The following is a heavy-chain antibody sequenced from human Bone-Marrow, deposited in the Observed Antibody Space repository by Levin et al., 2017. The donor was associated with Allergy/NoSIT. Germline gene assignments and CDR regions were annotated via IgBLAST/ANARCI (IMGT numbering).Heavy chain of an antibody. CDR3: ASLGEVVPAAIIDY. J-gene: IGHJ4*02. D-gene: IGHD2-2*02. CDR1: GGSISSSSYY. Sequence: SETLSLTCTVSGGSISSSSYYWGWIRQPPGKGLEWIGSIYYSGSTYYNPSLKSRVTISVDTSKNQFSLKLSSVTAADTAVYYCASLGEVVPAAIIDYWGQGTLVTVSS. CDR2: IYYSGST. V-gene: IGHV4-39*01.